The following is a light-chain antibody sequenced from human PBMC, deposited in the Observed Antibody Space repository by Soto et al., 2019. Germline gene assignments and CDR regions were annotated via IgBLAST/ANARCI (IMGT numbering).Light chain of an antibody. V-gene: IGKV3-11*01. CDR2: DTS. CDR1: QSVGTY. J-gene: IGKJ1*01. Sequence: DIVLTQSPATLSLSPGERPTLSCRASQSVGTYLAWYQQKPGQTPSLLIYDTSNRATGIPARFSGSGSGTDFTLTISSLEPEDFAVYYCQQRSHWPRTFGQGTKVEI. CDR3: QQRSHWPRT.